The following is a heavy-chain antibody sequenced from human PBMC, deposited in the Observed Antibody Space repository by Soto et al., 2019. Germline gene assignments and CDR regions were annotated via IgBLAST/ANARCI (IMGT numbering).Heavy chain of an antibody. CDR2: INPSGGST. Sequence: ASVKVSCKASGYTLTSYYMHWVRQAPGQGLERMGIINPSGGSTSYAQKFQGRVTMTRDTSTSTVYMELSSLRSEDTAVYYCASDYITMVQGAPFYYYGMDVWGQGTTVTVSS. CDR3: ASDYITMVQGAPFYYYGMDV. V-gene: IGHV1-46*01. CDR1: GYTLTSYY. D-gene: IGHD3-10*01. J-gene: IGHJ6*02.